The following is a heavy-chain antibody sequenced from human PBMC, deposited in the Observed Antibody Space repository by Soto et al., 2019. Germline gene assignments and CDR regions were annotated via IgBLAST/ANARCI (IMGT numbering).Heavy chain of an antibody. J-gene: IGHJ6*02. D-gene: IGHD2-2*01. V-gene: IGHV3-72*01. CDR1: GFTFSDHY. Sequence: GGSLRLSCAASGFTFSDHYMDWVRQAPGKGLEWVGRTRNKANSYTTEYAASVKGRFTISRDDSKNSLYLQMNSLKTEDTAVYYCARRFRTETYYYYGMDVWGQGTTVTVSS. CDR2: TRNKANSYTT. CDR3: ARRFRTETYYYYGMDV.